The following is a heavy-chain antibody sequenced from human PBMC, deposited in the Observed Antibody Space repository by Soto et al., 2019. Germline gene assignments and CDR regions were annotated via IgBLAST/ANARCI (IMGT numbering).Heavy chain of an antibody. D-gene: IGHD3-10*01. CDR3: ASATYGSGRYYWFDP. CDR2: IYSGGST. J-gene: IGHJ5*02. Sequence: GGSLRLSCAAPGFTVSGNYLSWVRQAPGKGLEWVSVIYSGGSTYYTDSVKGRFTISRDNSKNTLYLQMNSLRAEDTAVYFCASATYGSGRYYWFDPWGQGALVTVSS. CDR1: GFTVSGNY. V-gene: IGHV3-53*01.